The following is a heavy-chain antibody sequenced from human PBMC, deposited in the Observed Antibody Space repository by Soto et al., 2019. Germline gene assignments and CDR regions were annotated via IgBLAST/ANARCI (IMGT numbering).Heavy chain of an antibody. Sequence: QVQLQESGPGLVKPSETLSLTCTVSGGSISSYYWSWIRQPPGKGLEWIRYIYYSGSTNYNPSLTGRLTISDDTSKTQVSVKLSSVTAADTAVYYCARARIQRGYPFDYCGQGTLVTVSS. CDR3: ARARIQRGYPFDY. J-gene: IGHJ4*02. CDR2: IYYSGST. V-gene: IGHV4-59*01. CDR1: GGSISSYY. D-gene: IGHD5-18*01.